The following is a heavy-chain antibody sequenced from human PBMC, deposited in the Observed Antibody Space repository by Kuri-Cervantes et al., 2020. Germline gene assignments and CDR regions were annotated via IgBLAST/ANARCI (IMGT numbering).Heavy chain of an antibody. CDR1: GFTFSSYG. CDR2: ISSSGSTI. J-gene: IGHJ5*02. CDR3: AGSHYGSGSYYSSPVSNWFDP. V-gene: IGHV3-48*04. D-gene: IGHD3-10*01. Sequence: GESLKISCAASGFTFSSYGMHWVRQAPGKGLEWVSYISSSGSTIYYADSVKGRFTISRDNAKNSLYLQMNSLRAEDTAVYYCAGSHYGSGSYYSSPVSNWFDPWGQGTLVTVSS.